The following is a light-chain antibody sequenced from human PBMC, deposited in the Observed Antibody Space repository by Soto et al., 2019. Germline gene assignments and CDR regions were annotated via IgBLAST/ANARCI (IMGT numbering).Light chain of an antibody. CDR1: QSVATS. V-gene: IGKV3-11*01. Sequence: EIVLTQSPATLSLSPGERATLSCRASQSVATSLAWYQQKPGQAPRLLIYDASNRATGIPARFSGSGSGTDFTLTISSLEPEDFSIYHCQQRNNLPLTFGGGTKVDIK. J-gene: IGKJ4*01. CDR2: DAS. CDR3: QQRNNLPLT.